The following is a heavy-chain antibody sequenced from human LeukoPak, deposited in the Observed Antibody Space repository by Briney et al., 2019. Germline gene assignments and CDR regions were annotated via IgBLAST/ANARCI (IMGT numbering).Heavy chain of an antibody. CDR2: IRYDGSNK. CDR3: AKDPHHYDILTPVGD. CDR1: GFTFSSYG. J-gene: IGHJ4*02. Sequence: PGGSLRLFCAASGFTFSSYGMHWVRQAPGKGLEWVAFIRYDGSNKYYADSVKGRFTISRDNSKNTLYLQMNSLRAEDTAVYYCAKDPHHYDILTPVGDWGQGTLVTVSS. D-gene: IGHD3-9*01. V-gene: IGHV3-30*02.